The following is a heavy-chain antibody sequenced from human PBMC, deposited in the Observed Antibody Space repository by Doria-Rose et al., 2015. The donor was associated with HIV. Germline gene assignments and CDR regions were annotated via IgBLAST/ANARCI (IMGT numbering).Heavy chain of an antibody. CDR2: IFSDDER. J-gene: IGHJ4*02. CDR3: ARIKSSRWYHKYYFDF. CDR1: GVSLSSPGMG. V-gene: IGHV2-26*01. Sequence: QITLKESGPVLVKPTETLTLTCTGSGVSLSSPGMGVSWIRQPPGKALEWLANIFSDDERSYKTSLSSRLTISRGTSKSQVVLTMTDMDPVDTATYYCARIKSSRWYHKYYFDFWGQGTLVIVSA. D-gene: IGHD6-13*01.